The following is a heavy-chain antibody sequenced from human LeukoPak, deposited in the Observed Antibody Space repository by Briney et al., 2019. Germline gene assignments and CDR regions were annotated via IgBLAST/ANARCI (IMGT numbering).Heavy chain of an antibody. V-gene: IGHV1-2*02. CDR2: INPNSGGT. CDR3: ARELDYVWGSYRIDAFDI. D-gene: IGHD3-16*02. Sequence: ASVKVSCEASGYTFTGYYMHWVRQAPGQGLEWMGWINPNSGGTNYAQKFQGRVTMTRDTSISTAYMELSRLRSDDTAVYYCARELDYVWGSYRIDAFDIWGQGTMVTVSS. J-gene: IGHJ3*02. CDR1: GYTFTGYY.